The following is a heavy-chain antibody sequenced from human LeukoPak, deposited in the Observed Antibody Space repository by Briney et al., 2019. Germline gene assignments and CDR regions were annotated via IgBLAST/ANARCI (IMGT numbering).Heavy chain of an antibody. D-gene: IGHD4-23*01. CDR3: ARDRTVANPELLGMDV. CDR1: GFTFSSYG. J-gene: IGHJ6*02. V-gene: IGHV3-30*03. CDR2: ISYDGSNK. Sequence: GGSLRLSCAASGFTFSSYGMHWVRQAPGKGLEWVAVISYDGSNKYYADSVKGRFTISRDNSKNTLYLQMNSLRAEDTAVYYCARDRTVANPELLGMDVWGQGTTVTVSS.